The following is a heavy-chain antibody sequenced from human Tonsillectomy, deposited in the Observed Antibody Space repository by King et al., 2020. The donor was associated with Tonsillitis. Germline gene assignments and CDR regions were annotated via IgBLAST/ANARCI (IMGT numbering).Heavy chain of an antibody. CDR3: ARELRTFDI. CDR2: ISWNSGSI. CDR1: GFTFNDYA. V-gene: IGHV3-9*01. Sequence: VQLVESGGGLVQPGRSLRLSCAASGFTFNDYAMHWVRQAPGKGLEWVSGISWNSGSIGHADSVKGRFTISRDNAKNSLYLQMNSLRAEDTALYFCARELRTFDIWGQGTMVTVSS. J-gene: IGHJ3*02. D-gene: IGHD1-1*01.